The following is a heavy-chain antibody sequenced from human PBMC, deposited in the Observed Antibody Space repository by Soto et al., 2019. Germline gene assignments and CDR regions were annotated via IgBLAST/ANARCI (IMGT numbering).Heavy chain of an antibody. CDR1: GYTFTSYG. D-gene: IGHD1-26*01. CDR2: ISAYNGNT. CDR3: ARASGSSYWFDP. J-gene: IGHJ5*02. Sequence: QVQLVQSGAEVKKPGASVKVSCKASGYTFTSYGISWVRQAPGQGLEWMVWISAYNGNTNYAQKLQGRVTMTTDPSPSTVYMELRSLRSDDTAVYYCARASGSSYWFDPWGQGTLVTVSS. V-gene: IGHV1-18*01.